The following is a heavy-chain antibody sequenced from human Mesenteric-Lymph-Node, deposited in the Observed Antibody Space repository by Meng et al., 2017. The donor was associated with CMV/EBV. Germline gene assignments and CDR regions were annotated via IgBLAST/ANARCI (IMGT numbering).Heavy chain of an antibody. CDR1: GFIFSGYG. D-gene: IGHD6-19*01. V-gene: IGHV3-23*01. J-gene: IGHJ4*02. CDR3: AKGGWLDD. Sequence: GGSLRLSCAASGFIFSGYGIHWVRQAPGKGLEWVSAISASGDTTYYADSVRGRLATSRDNSKSTLYLQMNTLRVEDTAVYYCAKGGWLDDWGQGTLVTVSS. CDR2: ISASGDTT.